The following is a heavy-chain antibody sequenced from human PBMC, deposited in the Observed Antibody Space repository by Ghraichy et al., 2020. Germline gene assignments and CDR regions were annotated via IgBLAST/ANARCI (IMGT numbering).Heavy chain of an antibody. J-gene: IGHJ6*02. CDR1: GYTFTSYA. CDR2: INAGNGNT. CDR3: ARSQRRGYSGYSYYYYGMDV. Sequence: ASVKVSCKASGYTFTSYAMHWVRQAPGQRLEWMGWINAGNGNTKYSQKFQGRVTITRDTSASTAYMELSSLRSEDTAVYYCARSQRRGYSGYSYYYYGMDVWGQGTTVTVSS. V-gene: IGHV1-3*01. D-gene: IGHD5-12*01.